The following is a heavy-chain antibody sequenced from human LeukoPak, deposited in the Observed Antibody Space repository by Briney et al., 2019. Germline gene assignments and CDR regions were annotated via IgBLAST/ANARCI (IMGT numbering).Heavy chain of an antibody. CDR2: ISSSSYI. V-gene: IGHV3-21*01. D-gene: IGHD2-2*01. J-gene: IGHJ3*02. Sequence: GGSLRLSCAASGFTFSSYSMNWVRQAPGKGLEWVSSISSSSYIYYADSVKGRFTISRDNAKNSLYLQMNSLRAEDTAVYYCARRYCSSTSCLGRREDAFDIWGQGTMVTVSS. CDR1: GFTFSSYS. CDR3: ARRYCSSTSCLGRREDAFDI.